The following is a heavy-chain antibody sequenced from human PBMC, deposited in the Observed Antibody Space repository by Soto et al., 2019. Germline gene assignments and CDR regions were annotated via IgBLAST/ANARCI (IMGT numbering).Heavy chain of an antibody. J-gene: IGHJ6*03. CDR1: GFTFSSYS. CDR3: ARDIPSGYYYYMDV. CDR2: ISSSSSTI. V-gene: IGHV3-48*01. Sequence: GGSLRLSCAASGFTFSSYSMNWVRQAPGKGLEWVSYISSSSSTIYDADSVKGRFTISRDNAKNSLYLRMNSLRAEDTAVYYCARDIPSGYYYYMDVWGQGTTVTVSS. D-gene: IGHD2-2*02.